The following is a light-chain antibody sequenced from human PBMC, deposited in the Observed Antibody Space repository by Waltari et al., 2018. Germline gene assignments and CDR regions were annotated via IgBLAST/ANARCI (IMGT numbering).Light chain of an antibody. CDR1: QSVSSY. V-gene: IGKV3-11*01. J-gene: IGKJ1*01. CDR2: QAS. CDR3: QQHSDWPRT. Sequence: EIVLTQSPATLSLSPGERATLSCRASQSVSSYLVWYQQKPGQPPRLLIYQASLRASGIPARFSGSGSGTDFTLTISSLEPEDFAVYYCQQHSDWPRTFGQGTKVEIK.